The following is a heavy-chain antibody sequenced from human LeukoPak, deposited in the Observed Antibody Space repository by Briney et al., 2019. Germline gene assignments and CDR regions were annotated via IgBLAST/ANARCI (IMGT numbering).Heavy chain of an antibody. D-gene: IGHD3-10*01. CDR3: ARAPSYYYGSEPIDY. J-gene: IGHJ4*02. CDR2: IKQDGSEK. CDR1: GSTFSNYV. V-gene: IGHV3-7*01. Sequence: GGSLRLSCVASGSTFSNYVMSWVRQAPGKGLEWVANIKQDGSEKYYVDSVKGRFTISRDNAKNSLYLQMNSLRAEDTAVYYCARAPSYYYGSEPIDYWGQGTLVTVSS.